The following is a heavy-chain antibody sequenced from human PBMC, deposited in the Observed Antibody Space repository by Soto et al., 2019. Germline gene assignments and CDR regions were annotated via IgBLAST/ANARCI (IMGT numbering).Heavy chain of an antibody. V-gene: IGHV3-74*01. D-gene: IGHD2-15*01. CDR1: GFTFSSYW. Sequence: GGSLRLSCAASGFTFSSYWMHWVRQAPGKGLVWVSRINSDGSSTSYADSVKGRFTISRDNAKNTLYLQMNSLRAEDTAVYYCARGGYCSGGSCYGYYYYMDVWGKGTTVTVSS. J-gene: IGHJ6*03. CDR2: INSDGSST. CDR3: ARGGYCSGGSCYGYYYYMDV.